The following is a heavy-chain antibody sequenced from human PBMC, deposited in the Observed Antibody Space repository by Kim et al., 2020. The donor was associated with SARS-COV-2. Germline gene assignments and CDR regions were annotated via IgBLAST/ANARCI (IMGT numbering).Heavy chain of an antibody. CDR2: T. J-gene: IGHJ4*02. V-gene: IGHV3-43*01. D-gene: IGHD3-3*01. CDR3: AKVSGYGVGDY. Sequence: TYYADSVKGRFTISRDNSKNSLYLQMNSLRTEDTALYYCAKVSGYGVGDYWGQGTLVTVSS.